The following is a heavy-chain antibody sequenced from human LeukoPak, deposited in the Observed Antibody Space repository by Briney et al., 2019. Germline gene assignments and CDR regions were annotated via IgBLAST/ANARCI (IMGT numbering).Heavy chain of an antibody. V-gene: IGHV4-30-4*02. CDR1: GGSISSGDYY. J-gene: IGHJ6*02. CDR3: ARVAARYVGMDV. D-gene: IGHD6-6*01. Sequence: PSETLSLTCTVSGGSISSGDYYWSWIRQPPGKGLEWIGYIYYSGSTYYNPSLKSRVTISVDTSKKQVSLNLSSVTAADTAVYYCARVAARYVGMDVWGQGTTVTVSS. CDR2: IYYSGST.